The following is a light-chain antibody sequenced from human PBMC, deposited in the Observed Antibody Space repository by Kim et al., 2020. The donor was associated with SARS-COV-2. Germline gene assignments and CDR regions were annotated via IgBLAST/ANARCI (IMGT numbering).Light chain of an antibody. J-gene: IGKJ2*01. CDR3: QQYGSSPYT. CDR2: GAS. V-gene: IGKV3-20*01. Sequence: LSPGERATLSCSASQSVSSSYLAWYPQKPGQAPRLLIYGASSRATGIPDRFSGSGSVTDFTLTISRLEPEDFAVYYCQQYGSSPYTFGQGTKLEIK. CDR1: QSVSSSY.